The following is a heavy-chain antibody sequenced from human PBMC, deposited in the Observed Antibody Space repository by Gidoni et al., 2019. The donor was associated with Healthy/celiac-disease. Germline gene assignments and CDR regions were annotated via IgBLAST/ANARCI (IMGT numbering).Heavy chain of an antibody. D-gene: IGHD2-15*01. V-gene: IGHV3-53*02. CDR2: IYSGGSK. J-gene: IGHJ6*02. CDR3: ARDLVMAPNRYYGMDI. CDR1: GFTVSSNY. Sequence: EVQLVETGGGLIQPGGSLRLSCAASGFTVSSNYMSWARQAPGKGLEWVSVIYSGGSKYYADSKNTLYLQMNSLRAEDTAVYYCARDLVMAPNRYYGMDIWGQGTTVTVSS.